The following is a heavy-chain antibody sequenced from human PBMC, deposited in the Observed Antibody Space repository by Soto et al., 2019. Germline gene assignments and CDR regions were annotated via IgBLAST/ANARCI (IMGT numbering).Heavy chain of an antibody. Sequence: EVQLVESVGGLVKPGGSLRLSCAASGFTFSSYSMNWVRQAPGKGLEWVSSISSSSSYIYYADSVKGRFTISRDNAKNSLYLQMNSLRAEDTAVYYCARDDLFCSGGSCYFDYWGQGTLVTVSS. CDR2: ISSSSSYI. CDR1: GFTFSSYS. V-gene: IGHV3-21*01. J-gene: IGHJ4*02. D-gene: IGHD2-15*01. CDR3: ARDDLFCSGGSCYFDY.